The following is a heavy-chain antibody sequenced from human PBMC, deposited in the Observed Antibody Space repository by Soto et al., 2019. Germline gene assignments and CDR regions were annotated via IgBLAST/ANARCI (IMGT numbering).Heavy chain of an antibody. V-gene: IGHV6-1*01. D-gene: IGHD6-19*01. CDR2: TYYRSKWYN. CDR3: LRSRVFIAVSVMATYYYYYGMDV. J-gene: IGHJ6*02. Sequence: QVQLQQSGPGLVKPSQTLSLTCAISGDSVSSDSAAWNWIRQSPSRGLEWLGRTYYRSKWYNDYSVSVPDRITINHPTSKNHFALQLDSVTPEDTAVYYCLRSRVFIAVSVMATYYYYYGMDVWGRGTTVTVSS. CDR1: GDSVSSDSAA.